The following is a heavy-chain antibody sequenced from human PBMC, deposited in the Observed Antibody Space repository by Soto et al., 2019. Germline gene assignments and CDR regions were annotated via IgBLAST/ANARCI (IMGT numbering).Heavy chain of an antibody. Sequence: EVQLLESGGGLVQPGGSLRLSCAASVFTFSSYDMSWVRQAPGKGLEWVSAISGSGGSTYYADSVKGRFTISRDNSKNTLYLQMNSLRAEDTAVYYCAKDLYPQYYYHSSGYHDYWGQGTLVTVSS. CDR1: VFTFSSYD. CDR2: ISGSGGST. D-gene: IGHD3-22*01. CDR3: AKDLYPQYYYHSSGYHDY. V-gene: IGHV3-23*01. J-gene: IGHJ4*02.